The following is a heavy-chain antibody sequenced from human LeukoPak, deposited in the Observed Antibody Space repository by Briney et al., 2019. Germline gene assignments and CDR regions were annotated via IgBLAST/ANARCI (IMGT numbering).Heavy chain of an antibody. CDR3: ARDPNGDYIGAFDM. CDR1: GFTFSAYA. Sequence: PGGSLRLSCTASGFTFSAYAMMWVRQAPGKGPEWVSAIRGGGTSEFYADSVKGRFRISRDNSKDTLFLQMHSLRAEATAVYYCARDPNGDYIGAFDMWGPGTMVTVSS. J-gene: IGHJ3*02. D-gene: IGHD4-17*01. CDR2: IRGGGTSE. V-gene: IGHV3-23*01.